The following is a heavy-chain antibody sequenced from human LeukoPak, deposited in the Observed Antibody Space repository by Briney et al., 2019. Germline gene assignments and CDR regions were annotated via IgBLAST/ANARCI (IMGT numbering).Heavy chain of an antibody. CDR1: GGSISSGGYY. V-gene: IGHV4-61*02. CDR3: ARDYGSSNWFDP. Sequence: SETLSLTCAVSGGSISSGGYYWSWIRQPAGKGLEWIGRIYTSGSTNYNPSLKSRVTISVDTSKNQFSLKLSSVTAADTAVYYCARDYGSSNWFDPWGQGTLVTVSS. D-gene: IGHD2-2*01. J-gene: IGHJ5*02. CDR2: IYTSGST.